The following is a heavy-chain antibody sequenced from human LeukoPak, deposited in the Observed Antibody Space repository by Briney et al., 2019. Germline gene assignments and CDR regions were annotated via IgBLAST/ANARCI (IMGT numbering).Heavy chain of an antibody. D-gene: IGHD1-26*01. J-gene: IGHJ4*02. Sequence: GGSLRLSCVVSGFTFSRYWMSWVRQAPGKGLEWVANIKEDGSKKDYVDSVKGRFTISRDNAKNSLYLEMNSLRAEDTAVYYCARDEVGGSYAYWGQGTLVTVPS. CDR3: ARDEVGGSYAY. V-gene: IGHV3-7*01. CDR2: IKEDGSKK. CDR1: GFTFSRYW.